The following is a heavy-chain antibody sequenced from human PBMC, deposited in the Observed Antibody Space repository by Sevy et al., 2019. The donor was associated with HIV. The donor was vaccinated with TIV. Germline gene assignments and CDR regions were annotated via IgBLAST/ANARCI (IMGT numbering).Heavy chain of an antibody. CDR2: ISTNGGGT. Sequence: GGSLRLSCSASGFTFSSYAFYWVRQAPGKKMEYISVISTNGGGTYYADSVKGRFTISRDNSKNTLYLQMRSLRPEDTAMYYCLKDQENNYYYGLGSYFDPWGQGTQVTVSS. CDR1: GFTFSSYA. J-gene: IGHJ5*02. CDR3: LKDQENNYYYGLGSYFDP. D-gene: IGHD3-10*01. V-gene: IGHV3-64D*06.